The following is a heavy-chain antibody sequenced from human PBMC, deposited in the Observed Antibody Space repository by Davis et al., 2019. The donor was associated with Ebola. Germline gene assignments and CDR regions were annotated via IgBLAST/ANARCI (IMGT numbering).Heavy chain of an antibody. CDR3: ARESKQLAMSGGYYFDY. J-gene: IGHJ4*02. Sequence: AASVKVSCKASGYTFTAYYMHWVRQAPGQGLEWMGWINPNSGGTNYAQKFQGWVTMTRDTSISTAYMELSRLRSDDTAVYYCARESKQLAMSGGYYFDYWGQGTLVTVSS. D-gene: IGHD6-13*01. CDR1: GYTFTAYY. CDR2: INPNSGGT. V-gene: IGHV1-2*04.